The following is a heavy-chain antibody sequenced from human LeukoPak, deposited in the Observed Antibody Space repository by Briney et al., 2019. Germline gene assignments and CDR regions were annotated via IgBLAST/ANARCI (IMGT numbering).Heavy chain of an antibody. J-gene: IGHJ4*02. CDR2: ISGSGGST. V-gene: IGHV3-23*01. CDR1: GFAFSSQA. CDR3: ANNGGVAVAGSFDY. D-gene: IGHD6-19*01. Sequence: PGGSLRLSCAASGFAFSSQAMGWVRQAPGKGLEWVSTISGSGGSTYYADSVKGRLTISRDNSKNALYLQMNSLRAEDTAVYYCANNGGVAVAGSFDYWGQGTLVIVSS.